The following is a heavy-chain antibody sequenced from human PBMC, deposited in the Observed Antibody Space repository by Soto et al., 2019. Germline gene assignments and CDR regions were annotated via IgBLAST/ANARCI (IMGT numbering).Heavy chain of an antibody. D-gene: IGHD3-22*01. CDR2: ISYDGNNK. V-gene: IGHV3-30*18. J-gene: IGHJ6*02. CDR1: GFTFRNNG. Sequence: LRLSCEASGFTFRNNGMHWVRQVPGKGLEWVAVISYDGNNKYYADSVKGRFTISRDNSKNTVYLQMNNLRAEDTAMYYCAKGGSGNYLTYYYYYGMDVWGQGTTVTVSS. CDR3: AKGGSGNYLTYYYYYGMDV.